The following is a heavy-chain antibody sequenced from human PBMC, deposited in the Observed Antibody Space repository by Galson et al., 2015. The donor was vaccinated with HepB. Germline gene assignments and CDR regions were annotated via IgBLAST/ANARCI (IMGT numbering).Heavy chain of an antibody. CDR3: ATNFHAFDV. V-gene: IGHV1-2*06. Sequence: SVKVSCKASGYTFTDYHIHWVRQAPGQGLEWMGRISPNSGDTNYAQKFQGKFTMTRDTSITTAYMELSRLRSDDTAVYYCATNFHAFDVWGQGTMVTVSS. CDR1: GYTFTDYH. CDR2: ISPNSGDT. D-gene: IGHD3-3*01. J-gene: IGHJ3*01.